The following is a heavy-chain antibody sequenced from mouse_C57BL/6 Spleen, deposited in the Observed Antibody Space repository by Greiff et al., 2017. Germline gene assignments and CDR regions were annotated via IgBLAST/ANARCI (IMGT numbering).Heavy chain of an antibody. CDR1: GYSFTGYY. V-gene: IGHV1-42*01. Sequence: EVQLQQSGPELVKPGASVKISCKASGYSFTGYYMNWVKQSPEKSLEWIGEINPSTGGTTYNQKFKAKATLTVDKSSSTAYMQLKSLTSEDSAVYYCARRSVVYYDYESYFDYWGQGTTLTVSS. J-gene: IGHJ2*01. CDR3: ARRSVVYYDYESYFDY. CDR2: INPSTGGT. D-gene: IGHD2-4*01.